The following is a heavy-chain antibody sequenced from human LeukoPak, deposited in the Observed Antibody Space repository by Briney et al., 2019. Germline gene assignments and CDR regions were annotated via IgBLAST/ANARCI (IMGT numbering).Heavy chain of an antibody. Sequence: ASVKVSCKASGYTLTSYYLHWVRQTPGQGLEWMAIINPSGGSTSHAQKFQGRVTMTRDTSISTAYMELSSLTFEDTAVYYCARGPPNWGMVGYWGQGTLVTVSS. CDR1: GYTLTSYY. V-gene: IGHV1-46*01. D-gene: IGHD7-27*01. CDR2: INPSGGST. CDR3: ARGPPNWGMVGY. J-gene: IGHJ4*02.